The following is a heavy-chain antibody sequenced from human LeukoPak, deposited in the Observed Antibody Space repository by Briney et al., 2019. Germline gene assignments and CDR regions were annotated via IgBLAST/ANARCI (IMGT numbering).Heavy chain of an antibody. CDR2: ISGSGGST. Sequence: GGFLRLSCAASGFRFSTYGMSWVRQAPGKGLEWVSTISGSGGSTYYADSVKGRFTISRDNSKNTLYLQMNSLRAEDTAVYYCAKNSGSDSGYWFDPWGQGTLVTVSS. CDR1: GFRFSTYG. J-gene: IGHJ5*02. V-gene: IGHV3-23*01. D-gene: IGHD5-12*01. CDR3: AKNSGSDSGYWFDP.